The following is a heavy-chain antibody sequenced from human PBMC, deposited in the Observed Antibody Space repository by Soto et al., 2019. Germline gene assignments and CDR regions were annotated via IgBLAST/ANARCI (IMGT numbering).Heavy chain of an antibody. CDR2: IYYSGTA. CDR1: GGTTRRSNHH. J-gene: IGHJ3*02. Sequence: ETLCLSYSVAGGTTRRSNHHGGGFRQPPGKGLEWIGSIYYSGTAHYTPSLKSRLTISVDTSKNQFSLNLSAVTAADTAVYYCARRATTVTYDAFDIWGQGTMVS. V-gene: IGHV4-39*01. CDR3: ARRATTVTYDAFDI. D-gene: IGHD4-17*01.